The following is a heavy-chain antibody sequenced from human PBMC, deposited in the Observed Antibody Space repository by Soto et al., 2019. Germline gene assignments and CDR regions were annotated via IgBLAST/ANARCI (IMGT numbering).Heavy chain of an antibody. Sequence: GGSLRLSCAASGFTFSDYYMSWIRQAPGKGLEWVSYISSSGSTIYYADSVKGRFTISRDNAKNSLYLQMNSLRAEDTAVYYCASAPGIAAAGTWVGYYYYMDVWGKGTTVTVSS. V-gene: IGHV3-11*01. D-gene: IGHD6-13*01. J-gene: IGHJ6*03. CDR1: GFTFSDYY. CDR3: ASAPGIAAAGTWVGYYYYMDV. CDR2: ISSSGSTI.